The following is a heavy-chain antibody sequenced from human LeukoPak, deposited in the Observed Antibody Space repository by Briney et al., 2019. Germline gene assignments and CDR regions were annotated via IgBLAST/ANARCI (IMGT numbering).Heavy chain of an antibody. CDR1: GGTFSSYA. J-gene: IGHJ6*03. Sequence: ASVKVSCKASGGTFSSYAISWVRQAPGQGLEWMGGIIPIFGTANYAQKFQGRVTITADESTSTAYMELSSLRSEDTAVYYCARDESIAAVHMDVWGKGTTVTVSS. CDR2: IIPIFGTA. CDR3: ARDESIAAVHMDV. D-gene: IGHD6-13*01. V-gene: IGHV1-69*13.